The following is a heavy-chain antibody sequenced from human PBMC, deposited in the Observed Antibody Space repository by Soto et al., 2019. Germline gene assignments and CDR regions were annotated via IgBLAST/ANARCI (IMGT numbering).Heavy chain of an antibody. CDR2: IYHSGRT. V-gene: IGHV4-4*02. D-gene: IGHD3-3*01. CDR1: GGSISSNNW. CDR3: ARKGWSEGHFDY. J-gene: IGHJ4*02. Sequence: QVQLQESGPGLVKPSGTLSLTCAVSGGSISSNNWWSWVRQTPGKGLEWIGEIYHSGRTNYNPSLRIRVTLSVDKSKNQFSLKLTSVTAADTAVYYCARKGWSEGHFDYWGQGTLVTVSS.